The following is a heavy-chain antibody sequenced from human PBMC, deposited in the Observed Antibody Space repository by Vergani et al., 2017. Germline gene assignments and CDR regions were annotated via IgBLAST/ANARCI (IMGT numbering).Heavy chain of an antibody. CDR1: GYTFTSYY. CDR3: ARDGYVAGSSGWSPDTYFDY. D-gene: IGHD6-19*01. V-gene: IGHV1-46*01. Sequence: QVQLVQSGAEVKKPGASVKFSCKASGYTFTSYYMHWVRQAPGQGLEWMGIINPSGGSTSYAQKFQGRVTMTRDTSTSTVYMELSSLRSEDTAVYYCARDGYVAGSSGWSPDTYFDYWGQGTLVTVSS. CDR2: INPSGGST. J-gene: IGHJ4*02.